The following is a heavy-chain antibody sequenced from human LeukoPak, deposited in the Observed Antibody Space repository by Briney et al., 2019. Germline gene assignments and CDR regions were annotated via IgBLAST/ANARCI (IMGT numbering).Heavy chain of an antibody. CDR2: ISAGADST. D-gene: IGHD3-10*01. CDR1: GFTFTNFA. CDR3: AKIEGSGTWNNFFHY. J-gene: IGHJ4*02. Sequence: GGSLRLSCAASGFTFTNFAMSWVRQAPGKGLEWVSAISAGADSTHYADSVQGQFTISRDNSKNTLYLQMNRLTDDDTAGKYCAKIEGSGTWNNFFHYWGQGTLVTVSP. V-gene: IGHV3-23*01.